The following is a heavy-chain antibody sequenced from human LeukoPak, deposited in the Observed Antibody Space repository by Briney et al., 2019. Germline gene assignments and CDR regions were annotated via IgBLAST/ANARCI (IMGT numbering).Heavy chain of an antibody. V-gene: IGHV3-15*01. CDR1: GFTLSNAW. CDR3: TTGLERRSWFDP. D-gene: IGHD1-1*01. Sequence: GGSLRLSCAASGFTLSNAWMSWVRQAAGKGLEWVGRIKSKTDGGTTDYAAPVKGRFTISRDDSKNTLYLQMNSLKTEDTAVYYCTTGLERRSWFDPWGQGTLVTVSS. J-gene: IGHJ5*02. CDR2: IKSKTDGGTT.